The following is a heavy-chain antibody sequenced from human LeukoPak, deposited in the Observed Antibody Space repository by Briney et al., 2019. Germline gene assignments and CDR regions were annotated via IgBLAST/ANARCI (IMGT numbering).Heavy chain of an antibody. CDR3: ARVSSGVYFDY. CDR2: IYYSGST. D-gene: IGHD2-15*01. Sequence: PSETLSLTCTVSVGFISSCYWIWIRQPPGKGLELIGYIYYSGSTNYNPSLKSRVTISVDTSKNQFSLKLSSVAAADTAVYYCARVSSGVYFDYWGQGTLVTVSS. V-gene: IGHV4-59*01. J-gene: IGHJ4*02. CDR1: VGFISSCY.